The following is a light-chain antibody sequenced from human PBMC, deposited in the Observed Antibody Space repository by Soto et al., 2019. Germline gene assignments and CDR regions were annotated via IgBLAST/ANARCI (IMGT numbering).Light chain of an antibody. CDR1: SSDVGGYNY. Sequence: QSALTQPPSASGSPGQSVTISCTGTSSDVGGYNYVSWYQLHPGKAPKLIIYEVSKRPSGVPDRFSGSKSGNTASLTVSGLQTEDEADYYCSSYAASTYVFGTGTKVTVL. CDR2: EVS. J-gene: IGLJ1*01. CDR3: SSYAASTYV. V-gene: IGLV2-8*01.